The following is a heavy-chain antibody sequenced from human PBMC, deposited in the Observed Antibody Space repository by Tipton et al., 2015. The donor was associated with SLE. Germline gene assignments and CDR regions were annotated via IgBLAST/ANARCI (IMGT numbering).Heavy chain of an antibody. Sequence: LRLSCIVSGGSISDYYWSWIRQPPGKGLEWIGYIYYSGNTNYNPSLKSRVTISVDTSTNQFSLKLSSVTAADTAVYYCARGDTGDDYFDNWGQGTLVTVSS. CDR2: IYYSGNT. J-gene: IGHJ4*02. CDR3: ARGDTGDDYFDN. D-gene: IGHD7-27*01. V-gene: IGHV4-59*01. CDR1: GGSISDYY.